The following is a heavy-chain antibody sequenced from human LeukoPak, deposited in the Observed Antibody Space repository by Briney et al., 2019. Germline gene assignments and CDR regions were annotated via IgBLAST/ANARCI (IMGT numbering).Heavy chain of an antibody. CDR3: ARDASRSGYDYGYEVFDI. D-gene: IGHD5-12*01. V-gene: IGHV4-59*01. J-gene: IGHJ3*02. CDR1: GGSISSYY. Sequence: SETLSLTCTVSGGSISSYYWSWIRQPPGEGLEWIGYIYYSGSTNYNPSLKSRVTISVDTSKNQFSLKLSSVTAADTAVYYCARDASRSGYDYGYEVFDIWGQGTMVTVSS. CDR2: IYYSGST.